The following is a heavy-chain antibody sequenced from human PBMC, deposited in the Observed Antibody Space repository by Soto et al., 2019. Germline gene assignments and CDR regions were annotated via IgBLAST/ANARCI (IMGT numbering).Heavy chain of an antibody. J-gene: IGHJ6*02. V-gene: IGHV1-18*01. Sequence: ASVKVSCKASGYPFTSYGISWVRQAPGQGLEWMGWISAYNGNTNYAQKLQGRVTMTTDASTSTAYMELRSLRSDDTAVYYCARLYYDSSGRYYYGMDVWGQGTTVTVSS. CDR3: ARLYYDSSGRYYYGMDV. CDR2: ISAYNGNT. D-gene: IGHD3-22*01. CDR1: GYPFTSYG.